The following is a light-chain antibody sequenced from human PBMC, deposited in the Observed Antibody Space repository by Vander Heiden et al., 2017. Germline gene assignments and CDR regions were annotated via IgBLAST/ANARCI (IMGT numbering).Light chain of an antibody. CDR2: MNN. CDR3: AAWDDSLSGAYV. J-gene: IGLJ1*01. Sequence: QSVLTQPPSASGTPGQRVTISCSGSSPNIGSNYVYWYQQLPGTAPKLLIYMNNQRPSGVPDRFSGSKSGTSASLAISGLRSEDEADYYCAAWDDSLSGAYVFGTGTKVTVL. CDR1: SPNIGSNY. V-gene: IGLV1-47*01.